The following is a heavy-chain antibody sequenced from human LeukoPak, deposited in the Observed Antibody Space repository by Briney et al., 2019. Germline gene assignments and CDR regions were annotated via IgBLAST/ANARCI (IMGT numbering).Heavy chain of an antibody. V-gene: IGHV3-23*01. J-gene: IGHJ6*01. Sequence: PGGSLRLSCAASGFTFSSYAMTWVRQAPGKGLEWVSTISGSGGSTYYADSVKGRFTISRDNSENTLYLQMSSLRVDDTALYYCARDRLPSIAIFGVTRSRHYYGLGVWGQGTTVTVSS. D-gene: IGHD3-3*01. CDR1: GFTFSSYA. CDR3: ARDRLPSIAIFGVTRSRHYYGLGV. CDR2: ISGSGGST.